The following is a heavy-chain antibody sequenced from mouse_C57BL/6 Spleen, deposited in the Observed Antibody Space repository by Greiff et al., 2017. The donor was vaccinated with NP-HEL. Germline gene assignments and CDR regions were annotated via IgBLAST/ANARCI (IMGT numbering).Heavy chain of an antibody. D-gene: IGHD1-1*01. Sequence: QVQLQQSGPELVKPGASVKISCKASGYAFSSSWMNWVKQRPGKGLEWIGRIYPGDGDTNYNGKFKGKATLTADKSSSTAYMQLSSLTSEDSAVYFCASSLITTVVATDWYFDVWGTGTTVTVSS. V-gene: IGHV1-82*01. CDR1: GYAFSSSW. J-gene: IGHJ1*03. CDR2: IYPGDGDT. CDR3: ASSLITTVVATDWYFDV.